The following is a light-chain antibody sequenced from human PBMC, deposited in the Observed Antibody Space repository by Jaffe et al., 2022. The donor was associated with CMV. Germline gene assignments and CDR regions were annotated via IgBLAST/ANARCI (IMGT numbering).Light chain of an antibody. CDR1: QSISMW. Sequence: DIQMTQSPSTLSASVGDSVIITCRASQSISMWLAWYQQRPGQAPKVLIYKASNLESGVPSRFSGSGSGTEFTLTISSLQPDDFATYYCQQYNSFPLTFGGGTKVEIK. V-gene: IGKV1-5*03. CDR2: KAS. CDR3: QQYNSFPLT. J-gene: IGKJ4*01.